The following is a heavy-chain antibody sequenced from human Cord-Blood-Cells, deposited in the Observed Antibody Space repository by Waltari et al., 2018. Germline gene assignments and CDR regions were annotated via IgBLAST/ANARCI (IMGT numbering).Heavy chain of an antibody. Sequence: QVQLVQSGAEVKKPGASVKVSCKVSGYTLTELSMHWVRQAPGKGLEWMGGFEPEDGETIYAQKFQGRVTMTEDTATDTAYMELSSLRSEDTAVYYCATGNEYCSSTSCYRPWFDPWGQGTLVTVSS. CDR1: GYTLTELS. J-gene: IGHJ5*02. CDR2: FEPEDGET. V-gene: IGHV1-24*01. D-gene: IGHD2-2*01. CDR3: ATGNEYCSSTSCYRPWFDP.